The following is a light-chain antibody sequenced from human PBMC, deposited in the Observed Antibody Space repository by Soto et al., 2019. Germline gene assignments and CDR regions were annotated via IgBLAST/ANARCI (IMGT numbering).Light chain of an antibody. V-gene: IGKV3-20*01. CDR3: RQYGSPIT. CDR1: QSVSRTY. J-gene: IGKJ5*01. Sequence: EIVWTQSPGTLSLSPGERATLSCRASQSVSRTYLAWYQQKPGQAPRLVIYGASTRATGIPDRFSGSASGTDFTLTISRLEPEDFAVYYCRQYGSPITFGQGTRLEIK. CDR2: GAS.